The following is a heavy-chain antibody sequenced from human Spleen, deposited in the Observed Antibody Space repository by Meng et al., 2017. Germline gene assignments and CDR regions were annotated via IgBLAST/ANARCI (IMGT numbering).Heavy chain of an antibody. Sequence: GESLKISCAASGFTFSSYWMHWVRQAPGKGLVWVSRINSDGSSTSYADSVKGRFTISRDNAKNTLYLQMNSLRAEDTAVYYCARAVAGTFYFDYWGQGTLVTVSS. CDR3: ARAVAGTFYFDY. D-gene: IGHD6-19*01. J-gene: IGHJ4*02. CDR2: INSDGSST. CDR1: GFTFSSYW. V-gene: IGHV3-74*01.